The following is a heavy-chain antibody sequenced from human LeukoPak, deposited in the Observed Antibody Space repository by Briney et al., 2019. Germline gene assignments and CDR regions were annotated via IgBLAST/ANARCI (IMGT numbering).Heavy chain of an antibody. Sequence: GESLKISFKGSGXSFTNYCIGWVRQMPGKGLEWMGIIYPGDSDTRYSPSFQGQVTISADKSISTAYLQWSSLKASDTAMYYCARPTNDYGDPYFDYWGQGTLVTVSS. D-gene: IGHD4-17*01. CDR2: IYPGDSDT. CDR1: GXSFTNYC. CDR3: ARPTNDYGDPYFDY. J-gene: IGHJ4*02. V-gene: IGHV5-51*01.